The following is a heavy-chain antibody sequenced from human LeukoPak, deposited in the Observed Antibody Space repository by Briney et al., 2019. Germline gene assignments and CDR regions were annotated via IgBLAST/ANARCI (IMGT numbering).Heavy chain of an antibody. J-gene: IGHJ4*02. CDR1: GGSISSNSYY. CDR2: INHSGST. D-gene: IGHD3-9*01. V-gene: IGHV4-39*07. CDR3: ARWDYDILTGFDY. Sequence: PSETLSLTCAVSGGSISSNSYYWGWIRQPPGKGLEWIGEINHSGSTNYNPSLKSRVTISVDTSKNQFSLKLSSVTAADTAVYYCARWDYDILTGFDYWGQGTLVTVSS.